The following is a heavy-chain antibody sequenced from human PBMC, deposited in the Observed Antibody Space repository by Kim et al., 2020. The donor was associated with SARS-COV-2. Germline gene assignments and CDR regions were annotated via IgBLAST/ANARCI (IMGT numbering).Heavy chain of an antibody. J-gene: IGHJ4*02. CDR3: SYSSGRRSY. CDR2: INHSGST. CDR1: GGSFSGYY. D-gene: IGHD6-19*01. V-gene: IGHV4-34*01. Sequence: SETLSLTCAVYGGSFSGYYWSWIRQPPGKGLEWIGEINHSGSTNYNPSLKRRVTISVDTSKNQFSLKLSSVTAADTAVYYCSYSSGRRSYWGQGTLVTVSS.